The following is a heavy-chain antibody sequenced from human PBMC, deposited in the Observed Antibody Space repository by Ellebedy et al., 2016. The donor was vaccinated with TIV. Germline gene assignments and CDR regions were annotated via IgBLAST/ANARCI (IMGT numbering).Heavy chain of an antibody. CDR3: ARDPRGTTVVLPFDP. V-gene: IGHV1-18*01. J-gene: IGHJ5*02. CDR2: SSAYNGNT. CDR1: GYTFTSYG. Sequence: AASVKVSCKASGYTFTSYGISWVRQPPGQGLECMGWSSAYNGNTNYAQKIQGRVTMTTDTSTSTAYMELRSLRSDDTAVYYCARDPRGTTVVLPFDPWGQGTLVTVSS. D-gene: IGHD4-23*01.